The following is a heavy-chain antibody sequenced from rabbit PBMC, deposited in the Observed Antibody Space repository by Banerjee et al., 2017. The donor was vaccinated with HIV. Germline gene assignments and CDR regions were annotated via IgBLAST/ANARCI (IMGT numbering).Heavy chain of an antibody. D-gene: IGHD4-1*01. Sequence: QSLEESGGDLVKPGASRTLTCTASGFSFSSSDYMCWVRQVPGKGLEWIACFDGGSAGDTFYASWAKGRFTISKPSSTTVTLQMTSLTAADTATYFCARDLAGVVGWNLNLWGPGTLVTVS. CDR1: GFSFSSSDY. J-gene: IGHJ4*01. V-gene: IGHV1S40*01. CDR2: FDGGSAGDT. CDR3: ARDLAGVVGWNLNL.